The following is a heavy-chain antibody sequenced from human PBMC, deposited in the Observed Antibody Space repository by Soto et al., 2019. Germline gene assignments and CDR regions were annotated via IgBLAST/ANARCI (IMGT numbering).Heavy chain of an antibody. D-gene: IGHD1-7*01. CDR2: ISYDGSNK. J-gene: IGHJ4*02. CDR3: AHAVGGTYFDY. V-gene: IGHV3-30*03. CDR1: GFTFSSYG. Sequence: PGGSLRLSCAASGFTFSSYGMHWVRQAPGKGLEWVAVISYDGSNKYYADSVKGRFTISRDNSKNTLYLQMNSLRAEDTAVYYCAHAVGGTYFDYWGQGTLVTVSS.